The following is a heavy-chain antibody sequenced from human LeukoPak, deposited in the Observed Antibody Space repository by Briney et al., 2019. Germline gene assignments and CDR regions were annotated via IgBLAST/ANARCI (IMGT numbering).Heavy chain of an antibody. CDR3: ARDGGYDYVWGSYRFDY. CDR2: ISACNGNT. V-gene: IGHV1-18*01. J-gene: IGHJ4*02. D-gene: IGHD3-16*02. CDR1: GYTFTSYG. Sequence: ASVKVSCKASGYTFTSYGISWVRQAPGQGLEWMGWISACNGNTNYAQKLQGGVTMTTDTSTSTAYMELRSLRSDDTAVYYCARDGGYDYVWGSYRFDYWGQGTLVTVSS.